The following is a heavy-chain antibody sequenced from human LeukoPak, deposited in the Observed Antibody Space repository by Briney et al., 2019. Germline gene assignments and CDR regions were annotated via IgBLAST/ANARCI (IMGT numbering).Heavy chain of an antibody. CDR3: ASKLEGYCSSTSCPVA. V-gene: IGHV4-34*01. J-gene: IGHJ5*02. CDR2: INHSGST. D-gene: IGHD2-2*01. Sequence: PSETLSLTCAVYGGSFSGYYWSWIRQPPGKGLEWIGEINHSGSTNYNPSLKSRVTISVDTSKNQFSLKLSSVTAADTAVCYCASKLEGYCSSTSCPVAWGQGTLVTVSS. CDR1: GGSFSGYY.